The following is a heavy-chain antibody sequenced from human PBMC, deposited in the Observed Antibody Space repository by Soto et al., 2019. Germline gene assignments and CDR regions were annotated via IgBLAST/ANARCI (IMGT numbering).Heavy chain of an antibody. J-gene: IGHJ6*03. CDR1: GYTFTSYD. V-gene: IGHV1-8*01. CDR3: ARAKGFIVVVPAVYYMDV. D-gene: IGHD2-2*01. CDR2: MNPNSGNT. Sequence: ASVKVSCKASGYTFTSYDINWVRQATGQGLEWMGWMNPNSGNTGYAQKFQGRVTMTRNTSISTAYMELSSLRSEDTAVYYCARAKGFIVVVPAVYYMDVWGKGTTVTVSS.